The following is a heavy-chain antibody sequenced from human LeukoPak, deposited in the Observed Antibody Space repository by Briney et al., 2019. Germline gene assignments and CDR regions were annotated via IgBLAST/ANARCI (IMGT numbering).Heavy chain of an antibody. CDR2: IYSSGST. D-gene: IGHD7-27*01. J-gene: IGHJ6*04. CDR3: ARVRMGNGMDV. Sequence: SQTLSLTCTVSGGSITSVSYSWSWLRQPAGTGLEWIGRIYSSGSTNYNPSLKSRVTISVDTSKKQFSLKLNSVTAADTAVYYCARVRMGNGMDVWGKGTTVTVSS. CDR1: GGSITSVSYS. V-gene: IGHV4-61*02.